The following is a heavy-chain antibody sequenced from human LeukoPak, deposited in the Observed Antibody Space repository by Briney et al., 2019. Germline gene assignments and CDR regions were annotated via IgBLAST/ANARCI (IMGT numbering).Heavy chain of an antibody. J-gene: IGHJ4*02. Sequence: PSETLSLTCTVSGDSISSSSYYWDWIRQPPGKGLEWIGSTFYSGSSYYNPSLKSRVTISVDTSKNQFSLKLSSVTAADTAVYYCARENAYWGQGTLVTVSS. D-gene: IGHD1-1*01. V-gene: IGHV4-39*07. CDR3: ARENAY. CDR1: GDSISSSSYY. CDR2: TFYSGSS.